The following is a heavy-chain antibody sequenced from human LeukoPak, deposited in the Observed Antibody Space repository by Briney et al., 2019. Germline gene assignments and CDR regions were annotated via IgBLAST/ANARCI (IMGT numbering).Heavy chain of an antibody. V-gene: IGHV3-7*01. D-gene: IGHD4-11*01. J-gene: IGHJ4*02. Sequence: RLPQAATGVSCNNVGLSWGRNTTGKGLEWVANMNEDGSEKNYVDSVKGRFTISRDNAQDSLYLQMNSLRAEDTAVYYCARDRGYSNFDYWGQGTLLTVSS. CDR3: ARDRGYSNFDY. CDR1: GVSCNNVG. CDR2: MNEDGSEK.